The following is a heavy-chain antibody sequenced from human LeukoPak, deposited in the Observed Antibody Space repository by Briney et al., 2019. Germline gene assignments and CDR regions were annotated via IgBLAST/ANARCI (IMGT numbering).Heavy chain of an antibody. CDR2: ISATGNTK. Sequence: KPGGSLRLSCEASGFTFEDYEMSWFRQAPGKGPEWILYISATGNTKYYADSVRGRFSISRDNAKSSLYLQMSTLRVEDTAVYYCMGDYCTSTSCSTTFWGQGTLVTVSS. V-gene: IGHV3-11*01. CDR1: GFTFEDYE. D-gene: IGHD2-2*02. CDR3: MGDYCTSTSCSTTF. J-gene: IGHJ4*02.